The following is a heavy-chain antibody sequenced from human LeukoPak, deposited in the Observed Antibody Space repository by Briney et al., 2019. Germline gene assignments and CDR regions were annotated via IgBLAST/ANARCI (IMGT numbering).Heavy chain of an antibody. D-gene: IGHD2-21*02. CDR1: GYSFTSYW. J-gene: IGHJ4*02. CDR3: ATPGCKVSPDAVDFGGDCQYLDY. CDR2: IYPGDSDT. V-gene: IGHV5-51*01. Sequence: GESLKISCKGSGYSFTSYWIGWVRQMPGKGLEWMGIIYPGDSDTRYSPSFQGQVTISADKSISTAYLQWSSLKASDTAMYYCATPGCKVSPDAVDFGGDCQYLDYWGQGTLVTVSS.